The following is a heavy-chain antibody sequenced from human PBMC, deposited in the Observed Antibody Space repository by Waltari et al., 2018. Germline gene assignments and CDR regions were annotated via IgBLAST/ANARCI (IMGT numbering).Heavy chain of an antibody. CDR1: GGSFSGSY. J-gene: IGHJ4*02. D-gene: IGHD6-19*01. CDR3: ARVHGYSSGWYGPDY. Sequence: QVQLQQWGAGLLKPSETLSLTCAVYGGSFSGSYWSWIRQPPGKGLEWIGEINNSGSTNYNPSLKSRVTISVDTSKNQFSLKLSSVTAADTAVYYCARVHGYSSGWYGPDYWGQGTLVTVSS. CDR2: INNSGST. V-gene: IGHV4-34*01.